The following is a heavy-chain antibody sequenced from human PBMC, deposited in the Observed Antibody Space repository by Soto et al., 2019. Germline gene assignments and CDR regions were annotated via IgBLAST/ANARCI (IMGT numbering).Heavy chain of an antibody. Sequence: QVQLQESGPGLVKPSQTLSLTCSVSGVSISSDGCYWSWIRQHPGKGLEYMGHMYYTGRTYYNPSLKRRLTITEDTSKNQFSLKLSSVTAADTAVYYCARSNDYGDYYFYYWGQGTLVTVS. J-gene: IGHJ4*02. CDR1: GVSISSDGCY. CDR2: MYYTGRT. CDR3: ARSNDYGDYYFYY. D-gene: IGHD4-17*01. V-gene: IGHV4-31*03.